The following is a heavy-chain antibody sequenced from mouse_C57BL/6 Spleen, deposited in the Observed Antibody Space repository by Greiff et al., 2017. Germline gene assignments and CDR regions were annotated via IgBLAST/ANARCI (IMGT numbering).Heavy chain of an antibody. Sequence: QVQLQQPGAELVRPGSSVKLSCKASGYTFTSYWMDWVKQRPGQGLEWIGNIYPSDSENHFNQKFKDKATLTVDKSSSTAYMQLSSLTSEDSAVYYCARDVEGYFDYWGQGTTLTVSS. CDR3: ARDVEGYFDY. CDR1: GYTFTSYW. V-gene: IGHV1-61*01. J-gene: IGHJ2*01. CDR2: IYPSDSEN.